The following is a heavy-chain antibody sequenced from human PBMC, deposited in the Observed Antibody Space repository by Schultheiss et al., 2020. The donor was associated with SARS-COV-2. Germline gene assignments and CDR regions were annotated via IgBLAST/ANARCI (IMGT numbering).Heavy chain of an antibody. Sequence: GGSLRLSCAASGFTFSSYAMSWVRQAPGKGLVWVSRINSDGSSTYYADSVKGQFTISRDDAKNLVYLEMHSLRAEDTAVYYCTTDPAVYYYYYGMDVWGQGTTVTVSS. V-gene: IGHV3-23*01. CDR3: TTDPAVYYYYYGMDV. D-gene: IGHD6-19*01. CDR2: INSDGSST. J-gene: IGHJ6*02. CDR1: GFTFSSYA.